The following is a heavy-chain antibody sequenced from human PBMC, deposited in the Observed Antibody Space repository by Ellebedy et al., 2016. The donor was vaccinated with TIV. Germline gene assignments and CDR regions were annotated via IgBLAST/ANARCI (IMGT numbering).Heavy chain of an antibody. V-gene: IGHV3-13*05. CDR1: GFTFSSYD. CDR2: IGTAGDP. Sequence: GESLKISCAASGFTFSSYDMHWVRQATGKGLEWVSAIGTAGDPNYPGSVKGRFTISRENAKNSLYLQMNSLGAGDTAVYYCARSGGILGFDLWGRGTLVTVSS. D-gene: IGHD7-27*01. J-gene: IGHJ2*01. CDR3: ARSGGILGFDL.